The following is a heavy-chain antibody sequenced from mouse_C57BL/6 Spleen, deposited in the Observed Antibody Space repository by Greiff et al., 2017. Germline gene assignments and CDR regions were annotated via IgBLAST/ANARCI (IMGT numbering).Heavy chain of an antibody. J-gene: IGHJ1*03. CDR3: ARWGDYDVDWYFDV. CDR2: IYPGSGST. Sequence: QVQLQQPGAELVKPGASVKMSCKASGYTFTSYWITWVKQRPGQGLEWIGDIYPGSGSTNYNEKFKSKATLTVDTSSSTAYMQLRSLTSEDAAVYYCARWGDYDVDWYFDVWGTGTTVTVSS. V-gene: IGHV1-55*01. D-gene: IGHD2-4*01. CDR1: GYTFTSYW.